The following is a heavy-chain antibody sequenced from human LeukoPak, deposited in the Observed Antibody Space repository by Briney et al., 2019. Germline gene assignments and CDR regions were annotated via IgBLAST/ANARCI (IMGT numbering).Heavy chain of an antibody. CDR2: IHYSGST. V-gene: IGHV4-31*03. CDR3: ARVGVAAKSSRYFDY. D-gene: IGHD2-15*01. J-gene: IGHJ4*02. Sequence: PSQTLSLTCTVSGGSISSGDCYWSWIRQHPGKGLEWIGYIHYSGSTYYNPSLKSRVTISVDTSKKQFSLKLSSVTAADTAVYYCARVGVAAKSSRYFDYWGQGTLVTVSS. CDR1: GGSISSGDCY.